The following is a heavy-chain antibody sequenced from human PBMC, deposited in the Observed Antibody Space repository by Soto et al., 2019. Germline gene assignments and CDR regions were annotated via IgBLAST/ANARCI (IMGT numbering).Heavy chain of an antibody. D-gene: IGHD2-15*01. J-gene: IGHJ6*02. CDR3: ARSIQLGSCIVAYYYYRMDV. Sequence: GGYLRLSCAASGFTFSSYAMHCVRQAPCKGLEWVAVISSDGSNNYYADSVKGRFTISSDNSKNTLYLQMNSLRAEDTAVYYCARSIQLGSCIVAYYYYRMDVWGQGTTVTVSS. V-gene: IGHV3-30-3*01. CDR1: GFTFSSYA. CDR2: ISSDGSNN.